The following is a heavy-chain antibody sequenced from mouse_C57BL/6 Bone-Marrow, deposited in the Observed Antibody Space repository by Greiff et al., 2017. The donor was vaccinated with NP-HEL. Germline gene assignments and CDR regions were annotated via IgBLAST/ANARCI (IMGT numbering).Heavy chain of an antibody. Sequence: EVKLVESGGDLVKPGGSLKLSCAASGFTFSSYGMSWVRQTPDKRLEWVATISSGGSYTYYPDSVKGRFTIPRDNASNTLYLQMSSLKSEDTAMYYCASPYDYDVAWFAYWGRGTLVTVSA. D-gene: IGHD2-4*01. CDR2: ISSGGSYT. CDR3: ASPYDYDVAWFAY. V-gene: IGHV5-6*01. CDR1: GFTFSSYG. J-gene: IGHJ3*01.